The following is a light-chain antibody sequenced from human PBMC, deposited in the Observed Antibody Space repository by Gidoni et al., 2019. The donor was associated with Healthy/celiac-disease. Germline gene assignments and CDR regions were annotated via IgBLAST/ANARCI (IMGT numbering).Light chain of an antibody. V-gene: IGLV5-39*01. Sequence: QPVLTQPTSLSASPGASARFTCTLRSGINVGTYRIYWYQQKPGSLPRYPLRYKSDSDKQQGSGVPSRFSGSKDASTNAGLLLISGLQSGDEADYYCAIWYSSTWVFGGGTKLTVL. J-gene: IGLJ3*02. CDR3: AIWYSSTWV. CDR2: YKSDSDK. CDR1: SGINVGTYR.